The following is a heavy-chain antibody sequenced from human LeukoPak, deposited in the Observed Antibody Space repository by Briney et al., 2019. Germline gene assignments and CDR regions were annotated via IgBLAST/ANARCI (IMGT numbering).Heavy chain of an antibody. J-gene: IGHJ3*02. V-gene: IGHV4-4*02. Sequence: SETLSLTCAVSGGSISSSNWWIWVRQPPGKGLEWIGEIYHSGTTNYNPSLKSRVTISVDKSKNQFSLKLSSVTAADTAVYYCARQYCGGDCAFDIWGQGTVVTVSS. CDR3: ARQYCGGDCAFDI. CDR2: IYHSGTT. D-gene: IGHD2-21*02. CDR1: GGSISSSNW.